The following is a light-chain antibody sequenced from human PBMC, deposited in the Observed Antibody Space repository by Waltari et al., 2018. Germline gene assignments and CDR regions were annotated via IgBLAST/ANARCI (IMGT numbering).Light chain of an antibody. CDR1: TSDVGTYNY. CDR2: DVN. Sequence: QSALTQPPSASGSPGQSVTIPCTGTTSDVGTYNYVSWYQQRPGEVPKLIIYDVNKRPSGVPDRFSGSKSGNTASLTVSGLQAEDEGDYYCTSYVGSSDFVMFGGGTKLTVL. V-gene: IGLV2-8*01. J-gene: IGLJ3*02. CDR3: TSYVGSSDFVM.